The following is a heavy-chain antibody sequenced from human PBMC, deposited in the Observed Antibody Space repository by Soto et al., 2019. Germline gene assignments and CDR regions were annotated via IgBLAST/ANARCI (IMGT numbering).Heavy chain of an antibody. D-gene: IGHD2-2*01. CDR2: IYYSGST. V-gene: IGHV4-39*01. CDR1: GGSISSSSYY. J-gene: IGHJ5*02. Sequence: QLQLQESGPGLVKPSETLSLTCTVSGGSISSSSYYWGWIRQPPGKGLEWIGSIYYSGSTYYNPSLKSRVTISVDTSKNQFSLKLSSVTAADTAVYYCASQVPAATYNWFDPWGQGTLVTVSS. CDR3: ASQVPAATYNWFDP.